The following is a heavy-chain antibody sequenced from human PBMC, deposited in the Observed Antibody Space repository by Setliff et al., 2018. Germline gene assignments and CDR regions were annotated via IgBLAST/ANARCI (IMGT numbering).Heavy chain of an antibody. CDR3: AREQWLDPPGYYYMDV. J-gene: IGHJ6*03. V-gene: IGHV4-4*07. D-gene: IGHD6-19*01. CDR2: IYIGGSA. CDR1: GGSISSYY. Sequence: SETLSLTCTVSGGSISSYYWSWIRQPAGKGLEWIGHIYIGGSANYNPSLKSPVTMSIDTSRNQFSLKLNSVTAADMAVYYCAREQWLDPPGYYYMDVWAKGTTVTVSS.